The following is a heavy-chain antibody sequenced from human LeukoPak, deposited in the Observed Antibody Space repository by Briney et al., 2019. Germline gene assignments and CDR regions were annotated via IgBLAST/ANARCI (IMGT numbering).Heavy chain of an antibody. CDR1: GDSVSSNSVV. D-gene: IGHD6-13*01. CDR3: ARAINSWSPIDH. CDR2: TYYRSKWSY. Sequence: SQTLSLTCAISGDSVSSNSVVWNWIRQSPSRGLEWLGRTYYRSKWSYDYAVSMKSRITISPDTSKNQFSLFLMSVTPDDTAVYYCARAINSWSPIDHWGQGTLVTVSS. V-gene: IGHV6-1*01. J-gene: IGHJ4*02.